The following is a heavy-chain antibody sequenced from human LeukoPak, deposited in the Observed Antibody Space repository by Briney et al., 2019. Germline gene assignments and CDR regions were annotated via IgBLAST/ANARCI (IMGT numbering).Heavy chain of an antibody. V-gene: IGHV4-34*01. CDR2: INHSGST. J-gene: IGHJ5*02. CDR1: GGSFSGYY. D-gene: IGHD3-9*01. Sequence: SETLSLTCAVYGGSFSGYYWSWIRQPPGKGLEWIGEINHSGSTNYNPSLKSRVTISVDTSKNQFSLKLSSVTAADTAVYYCARGLKLRYFDWLIPYNWFDPWGQGTLVTVSS. CDR3: ARGLKLRYFDWLIPYNWFDP.